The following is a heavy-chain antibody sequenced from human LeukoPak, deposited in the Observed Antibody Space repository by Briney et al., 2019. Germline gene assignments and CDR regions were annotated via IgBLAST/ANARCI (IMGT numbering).Heavy chain of an antibody. CDR3: ARWGGIAAAQSREFDY. CDR2: ISSSSSYI. J-gene: IGHJ4*02. Sequence: PGGSLRLSCAASGFTFSSYGMNWVRQAPGKGLEWVSSISSSSSYIYYADSVKGRFTISRDNAKNSLYLQMNSLRAEDTAVYYCARWGGIAAAQSREFDYWGQGTLVTVSS. V-gene: IGHV3-21*01. CDR1: GFTFSSYG. D-gene: IGHD6-13*01.